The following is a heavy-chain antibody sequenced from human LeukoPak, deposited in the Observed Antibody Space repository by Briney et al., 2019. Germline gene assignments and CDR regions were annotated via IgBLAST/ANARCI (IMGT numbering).Heavy chain of an antibody. CDR2: IKVDGSEK. Sequence: GGSLRLSCAVSGFTFSRYWMTWVRQAPGKGLEWVANIKVDGSEKYYVDAVKGRFTISRGNAKDSLYLQMNGLRAEDTAIYYCARAQWTAFDYYYYMDVWGKGTTVTVSS. V-gene: IGHV3-7*01. CDR1: GFTFSRYW. D-gene: IGHD3/OR15-3a*01. J-gene: IGHJ6*03. CDR3: ARAQWTAFDYYYYMDV.